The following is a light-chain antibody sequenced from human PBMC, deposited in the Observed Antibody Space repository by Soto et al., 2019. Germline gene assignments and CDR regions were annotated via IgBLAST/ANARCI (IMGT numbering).Light chain of an antibody. CDR3: QKYNKAPWI. Sequence: DVQVTQSPPSLSASVGDRVPITCRASRDIDNSLAWYQQVPGKAPKLLIYAASTLQSGVPSRFRGSGSGTSFILTITSLQPEDVATYYCQKYNKAPWIFGQGTKVEV. CDR1: RDIDNS. J-gene: IGKJ1*01. CDR2: AAS. V-gene: IGKV1-27*01.